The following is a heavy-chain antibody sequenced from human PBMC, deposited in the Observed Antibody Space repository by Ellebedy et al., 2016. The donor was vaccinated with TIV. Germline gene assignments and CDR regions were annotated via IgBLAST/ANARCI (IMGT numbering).Heavy chain of an antibody. CDR2: ISYDGNNK. J-gene: IGHJ5*02. CDR1: GFTFSSYG. D-gene: IGHD3-22*01. Sequence: GGSLRLSCAASGFTFSSYGMHWVRQAPGKGLEWVAVISYDGNNKYYADSVKGRFTISRDNAKNSLYLQMNSLRAEDTAVYYCARDAHSSGEINWFDPWGQGTLVTVSS. V-gene: IGHV3-30*12. CDR3: ARDAHSSGEINWFDP.